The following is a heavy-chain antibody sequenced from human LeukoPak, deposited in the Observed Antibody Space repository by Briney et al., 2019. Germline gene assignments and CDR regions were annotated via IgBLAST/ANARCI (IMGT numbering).Heavy chain of an antibody. CDR2: ISRSSSTT. J-gene: IGHJ4*02. D-gene: IGHD2-15*01. CDR3: ARDGYCSGGGCHPFDY. V-gene: IGHV3-48*01. Sequence: GGSLRLSCAASGFTFSSYSMNWVRQAPGKGLEWVSYISRSSSTTYYADSVKGRFTISRDNAKNSLYLQMNSLRVEDTAVYYCARDGYCSGGGCHPFDYWGQGTLVTVSS. CDR1: GFTFSSYS.